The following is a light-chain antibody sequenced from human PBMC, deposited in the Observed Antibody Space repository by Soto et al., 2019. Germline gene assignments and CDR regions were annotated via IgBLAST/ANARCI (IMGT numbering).Light chain of an antibody. CDR1: QSISSW. CDR2: KTS. CDR3: QQYNDNWT. J-gene: IGKJ1*01. Sequence: DIQMTQSPSTLSASVGDRVTITCRASQSISSWLAWHQQKPGKAPRLLIYKTSNLESGVPSRFSGSGSGTEFTLTITSLQPDDSATYYCQQYNDNWTFGQGTKVEIK. V-gene: IGKV1-5*03.